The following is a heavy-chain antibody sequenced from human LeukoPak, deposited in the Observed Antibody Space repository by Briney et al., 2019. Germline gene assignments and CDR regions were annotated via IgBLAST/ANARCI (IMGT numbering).Heavy chain of an antibody. V-gene: IGHV1-2*02. D-gene: IGHD3-22*01. J-gene: IGHJ3*01. Sequence: VAPLKVSCKASGYSFSDNYIHWVRQAPGQGLEYMGWINPKSGDTNFSQRFKGRVTMTSDTSISTTYMEMRKLRSDDTAVHFCARGKDDSTGHYDAFDVWGHGTMVTVSS. CDR3: ARGKDDSTGHYDAFDV. CDR1: GYSFSDNY. CDR2: INPKSGDT.